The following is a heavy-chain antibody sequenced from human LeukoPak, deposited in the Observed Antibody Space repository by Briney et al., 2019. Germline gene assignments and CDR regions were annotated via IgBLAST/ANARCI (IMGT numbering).Heavy chain of an antibody. CDR3: ARGERGSDY. J-gene: IGHJ4*02. CDR1: GGSISSSSYY. CDR2: IYYSGST. D-gene: IGHD1-1*01. Sequence: SETLSLTCTVSGGSISSSSYYWGWIRQPPGKGLEWIGSIYYSGSTYYNPSLKSRVTISVDTSKNQFSLKLSSVTAADTAVYYCARGERGSDYWGQGTLVTVSS. V-gene: IGHV4-39*01.